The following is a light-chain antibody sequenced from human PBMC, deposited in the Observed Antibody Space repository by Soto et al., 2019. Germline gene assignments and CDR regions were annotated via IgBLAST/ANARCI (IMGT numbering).Light chain of an antibody. Sequence: QSALTQPASVSGSPGQSITISCTGTSSDIGAYNFVSWYQQPPGKAPKLMLYDVNIRPSGVSHRFSGSKSGNTASLTSSRLHAEDEADYYCTSWTTSTTMIFGGGTKVTVL. CDR3: TSWTTSTTMI. J-gene: IGLJ2*01. CDR1: SSDIGAYNF. CDR2: DVN. V-gene: IGLV2-14*03.